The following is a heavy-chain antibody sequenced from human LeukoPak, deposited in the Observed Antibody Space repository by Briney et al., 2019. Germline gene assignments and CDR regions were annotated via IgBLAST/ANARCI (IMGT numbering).Heavy chain of an antibody. CDR2: IYSGGST. CDR3: ARDSGSTSGRGENIDY. J-gene: IGHJ4*02. D-gene: IGHD2-2*01. V-gene: IGHV3-66*01. Sequence: GGSLRLSCAASGFTVSSNYMSWVRQAPGKGLEWVSVIYSGGSTYYADSVKGRFTISRDNSKNTLYLQMNSLRAEDTAVYYCARDSGSTSGRGENIDYWGQGTLVTVSS. CDR1: GFTVSSNY.